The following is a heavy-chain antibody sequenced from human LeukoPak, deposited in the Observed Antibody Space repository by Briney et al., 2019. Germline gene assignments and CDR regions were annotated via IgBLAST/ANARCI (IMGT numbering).Heavy chain of an antibody. J-gene: IGHJ6*02. D-gene: IGHD6-19*01. Sequence: QSGGSLRLSCAASGFTVSSNYMSWVRQAPGKGLEWVSVIYSGGSTYYADSVKGRFTISRRNSKNTLYLQMNSLRAEDTAVYYCARAGKQWLPRPYYYYYYGMDVWGQGTTVTVSS. CDR3: ARAGKQWLPRPYYYYYYGMDV. V-gene: IGHV3-53*04. CDR1: GFTVSSNY. CDR2: IYSGGST.